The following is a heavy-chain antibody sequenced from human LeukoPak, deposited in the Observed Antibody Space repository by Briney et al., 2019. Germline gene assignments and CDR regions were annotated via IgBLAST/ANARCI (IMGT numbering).Heavy chain of an antibody. D-gene: IGHD2-2*01. V-gene: IGHV3-9*01. Sequence: PGGSLRLSCAASGFTVDDYGMHWVRQTPGKGLEWVSGINWNSGNRGYADSVKGRFTISRDNAKNSLYLQMNSLRAEDTALYYCAKDQWAGSYANFDYWGQGTLVTVSS. J-gene: IGHJ4*02. CDR3: AKDQWAGSYANFDY. CDR1: GFTVDDYG. CDR2: INWNSGNR.